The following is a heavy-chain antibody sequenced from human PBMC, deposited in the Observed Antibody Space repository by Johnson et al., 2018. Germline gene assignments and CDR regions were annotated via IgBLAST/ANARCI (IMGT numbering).Heavy chain of an antibody. CDR1: GYTFTSYD. Sequence: QVQLVESGAEVTKPGASVKVSCKASGYTFTSYDINWVRQATGQGLEWMGWMNPNSGNTGYAQKFQGRVTMTRNTSISTAYMELSSLRSEDTAVYYCARSLGDEDYYGMDVWGQGTTVTVSS. J-gene: IGHJ6*02. D-gene: IGHD2-21*02. CDR2: MNPNSGNT. CDR3: ARSLGDEDYYGMDV. V-gene: IGHV1-8*02.